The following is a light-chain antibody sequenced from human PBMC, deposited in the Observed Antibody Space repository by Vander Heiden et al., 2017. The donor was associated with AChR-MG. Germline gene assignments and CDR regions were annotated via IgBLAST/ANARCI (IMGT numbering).Light chain of an antibody. CDR2: DDS. Sequence: SYVLRQPPSVSVAPGQTARITCGGNNIETKSVHWYQQKAGQAPVLVVFDDSDRPSGIPERLSGSNSGNTAALTITRVEVGDEADYYCQVWDSSSDHPGVFGAGTKLTVL. CDR3: QVWDSSSDHPGV. CDR1: NIETKS. J-gene: IGLJ3*02. V-gene: IGLV3-21*02.